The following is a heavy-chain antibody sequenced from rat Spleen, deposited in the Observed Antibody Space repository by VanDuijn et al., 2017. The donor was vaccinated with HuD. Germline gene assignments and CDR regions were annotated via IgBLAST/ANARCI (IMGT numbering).Heavy chain of an antibody. V-gene: IGHV5-7*01. J-gene: IGHJ3*01. CDR1: GFTFSDYN. CDR2: ISYDGSST. Sequence: EVQLVESGGGLVQPGRSLKLSCAASGFTFSDYNMAWVRQAPKKGLEWLASISYDGSSTYYRDSVKGRFTISRDNAKNTLYLQMDSLRSEDTATYYGARQGYGGYDNWFAYWGQGTLVTVSS. CDR3: ARQGYGGYDNWFAY. D-gene: IGHD1-11*01.